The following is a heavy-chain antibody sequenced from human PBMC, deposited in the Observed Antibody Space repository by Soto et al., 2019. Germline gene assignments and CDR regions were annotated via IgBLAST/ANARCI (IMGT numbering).Heavy chain of an antibody. Sequence: SETLSLTCAVYGGSFSGYYWSWIRQPPGKGLEWIGEINHSGSTNYNPSLKSRVTISVDTSNNQFSLKLSSVTAADTAVYYCARGWVAAAGPYNWFDPWGQGTLVTVSS. D-gene: IGHD6-13*01. CDR3: ARGWVAAAGPYNWFDP. J-gene: IGHJ5*02. CDR1: GGSFSGYY. CDR2: INHSGST. V-gene: IGHV4-34*01.